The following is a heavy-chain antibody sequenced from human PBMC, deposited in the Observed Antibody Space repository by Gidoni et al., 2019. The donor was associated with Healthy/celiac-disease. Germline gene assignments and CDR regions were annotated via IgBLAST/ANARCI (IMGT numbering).Heavy chain of an antibody. CDR2: IWYDGSNK. CDR3: ARDDGYGGPSGGYGMDV. Sequence: QVQLVESGGGVVQPGRSLRLSCAASGFTFSSSGMHWVRQAPGKGLEWVAVIWYDGSNKYYADSVKGRFTISRDNSKNTLYLQMNSLRAEDTAVYYCARDDGYGGPSGGYGMDVWGQGTTVTVSS. CDR1: GFTFSSSG. V-gene: IGHV3-33*01. D-gene: IGHD4-17*01. J-gene: IGHJ6*02.